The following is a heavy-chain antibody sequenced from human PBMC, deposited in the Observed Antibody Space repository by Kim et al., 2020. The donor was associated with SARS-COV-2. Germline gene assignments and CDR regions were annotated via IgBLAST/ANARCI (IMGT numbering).Heavy chain of an antibody. CDR2: ISSSGSSI. CDR3: FCGYHYYLMDV. CDR1: GFSISSSE. J-gene: IGHJ6*02. V-gene: IGHV3-48*03. Sequence: GGSLRLPCVASGFSISSSEMNWVRQAPGKGLEWIAYISSSGSSISYAESVKGRFTVSRDNAQNSLYLQLNSLRAEDTAIYYCFCGYHYYLMDVWGPGTTVTVS. D-gene: IGHD3-16*02.